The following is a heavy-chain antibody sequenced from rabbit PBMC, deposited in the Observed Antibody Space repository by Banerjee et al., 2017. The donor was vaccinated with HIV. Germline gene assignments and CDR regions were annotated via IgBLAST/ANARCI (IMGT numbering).Heavy chain of an antibody. Sequence: QQQLEESGGGLVQPEGSLTLTCTASGFSFSSSYWTCRGHQAPGKGLEWIACIYAGSSGSTQYANWAKGRFTTSKTSSTTVTLQMTSLTAADTATYFCARDLAGVIGWNFGLWGQGTLVTVS. CDR1: GFSFSSSYW. V-gene: IGHV1S45*01. CDR2: IYAGSSGST. D-gene: IGHD4-1*01. J-gene: IGHJ6*01. CDR3: ARDLAGVIGWNFGL.